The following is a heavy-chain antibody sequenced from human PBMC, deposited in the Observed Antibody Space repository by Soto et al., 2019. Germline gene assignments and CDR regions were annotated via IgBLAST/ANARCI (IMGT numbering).Heavy chain of an antibody. CDR1: GFTFDDYA. V-gene: IGHV3-9*01. J-gene: IGHJ3*02. CDR2: ISWNSGSI. CDR3: AKDIEQWLVLGYAFDI. D-gene: IGHD6-19*01. Sequence: GGSLRLSCAASGFTFDDYAMHWVRQAPGKGLEWVSGISWNSGSIGYADSVKGRFTISRDNAKNSLYLQMNSLRAEDTALYYCAKDIEQWLVLGYAFDIWGQGTMVTVSS.